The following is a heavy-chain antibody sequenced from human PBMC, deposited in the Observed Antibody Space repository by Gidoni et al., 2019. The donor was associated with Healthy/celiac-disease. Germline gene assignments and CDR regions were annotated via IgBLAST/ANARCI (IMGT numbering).Heavy chain of an antibody. D-gene: IGHD3-22*01. CDR2: IRSKAYGGTT. V-gene: IGHV3-49*04. Sequence: EVQLVESGGGLVQPGRSLRLSCTASGFTFGDYAMSWVRQAPGKGLEWVGFIRSKAYGGTTEYAASVKGRFTISRDDSKSIAYLQMNSLKTEDTAVYYCTRDVSYDSSGYSPPYDAFDIWGQGTMVTVSS. J-gene: IGHJ3*02. CDR1: GFTFGDYA. CDR3: TRDVSYDSSGYSPPYDAFDI.